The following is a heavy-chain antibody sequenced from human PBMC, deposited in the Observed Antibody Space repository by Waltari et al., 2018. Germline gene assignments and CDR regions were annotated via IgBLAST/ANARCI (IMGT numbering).Heavy chain of an antibody. CDR2: INHSGST. V-gene: IGHV4-34*01. Sequence: QVQLQQWGAGLLKPSETLSLTCAVYGGSFSGYYWSWIRQPPGKGLEWIGEINHSGSTNDNPSLKSRVTISVDTSKNQFSLKLSSVTAADTAVYYCARATTVTTLPKVYFDYWGQGTLVTVSS. J-gene: IGHJ4*02. CDR1: GGSFSGYY. CDR3: ARATTVTTLPKVYFDY. D-gene: IGHD4-17*01.